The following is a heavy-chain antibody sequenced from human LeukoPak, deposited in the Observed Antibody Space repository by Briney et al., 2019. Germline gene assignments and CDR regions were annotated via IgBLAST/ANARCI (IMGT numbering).Heavy chain of an antibody. D-gene: IGHD2-15*01. Sequence: ASVKVSCKTSGYTFTSYGISWVRQAPGQGLGWMGWISGYNGNTNYAQKFQGRVTMITDTSTSTAYMELRSLRSDDTAVYYCARPRVAGSFDIWGQGTMVTVSS. V-gene: IGHV1-18*01. CDR3: ARPRVAGSFDI. CDR1: GYTFTSYG. J-gene: IGHJ3*02. CDR2: ISGYNGNT.